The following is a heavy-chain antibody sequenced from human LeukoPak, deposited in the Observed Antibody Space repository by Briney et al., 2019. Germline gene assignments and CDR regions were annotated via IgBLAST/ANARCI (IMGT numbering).Heavy chain of an antibody. V-gene: IGHV4-34*01. CDR2: VNHSGST. J-gene: IGHJ5*02. D-gene: IGHD4-17*01. Sequence: SETLSLTCAVYGGSFSGYYWSWIRQPPGKGREWIGEVNHSGSTNYNPSLKSRVTISVDTSKNQFSLKLSSVTAADTAVYYCARVGTTVTASNWFDPWGQGTLVTVSS. CDR1: GGSFSGYY. CDR3: ARVGTTVTASNWFDP.